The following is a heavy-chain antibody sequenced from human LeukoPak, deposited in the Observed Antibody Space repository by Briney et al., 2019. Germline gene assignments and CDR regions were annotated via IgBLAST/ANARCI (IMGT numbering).Heavy chain of an antibody. Sequence: GGSLRLSCAASGFTFSTYWMHWVRQAPGKGLVWLSQINSDGGRTRYADSVKGRLTISRDNAKNTVYLQMNSLRAEDTAMYYCARGRNGFFDYWGQGTLVTVSS. V-gene: IGHV3-74*01. CDR2: INSDGGRT. CDR3: ARGRNGFFDY. CDR1: GFTFSTYW. D-gene: IGHD5-24*01. J-gene: IGHJ4*01.